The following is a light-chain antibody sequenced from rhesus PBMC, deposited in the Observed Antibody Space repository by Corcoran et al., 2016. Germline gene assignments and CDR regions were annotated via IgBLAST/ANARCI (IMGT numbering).Light chain of an antibody. J-gene: IGKJ2*01. CDR3: YQHSSGYS. CDR1: QSVSSY. CDR2: GAS. Sequence: QLILTQSPATLSLSPGERATLSCRASQSVSSYLAWYQQKPGQAPRLLIYGASSRPTGIPDRFSGSGSGTDFTLTISSLGPEDVGLYHCYQHSSGYSFGQGTKVEIK. V-gene: IGKV3-10*01.